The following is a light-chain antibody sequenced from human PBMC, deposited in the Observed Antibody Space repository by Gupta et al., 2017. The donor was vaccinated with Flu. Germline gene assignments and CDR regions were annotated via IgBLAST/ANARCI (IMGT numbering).Light chain of an antibody. CDR2: LWS. CDR3: KQDLQPST. CDR1: QSLLQRNGYNL. V-gene: IGKV2-28*01. J-gene: IGKJ2*01. Sequence: DIVMTQSPLSLSVTPGEPASISCRSSQSLLQRNGYNLLDWYLQKPEQSQLVMYHLWSKRAGGVSDMFSGSGSGKDFTLKISREEDEYVGFYYYKQDLQPSTFGQGTQLEIK.